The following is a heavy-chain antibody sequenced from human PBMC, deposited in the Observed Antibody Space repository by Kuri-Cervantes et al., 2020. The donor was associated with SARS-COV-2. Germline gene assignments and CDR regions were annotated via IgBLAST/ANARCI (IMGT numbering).Heavy chain of an antibody. V-gene: IGHV4-59*12. Sequence: SETLSLTCTVSGGSISSYYWSWIRQPPGKGLEWIGYIYYSGSTNYNPSLKSRVTISVDTSKNQFSLKLSSVTAADTAVYYCASLSYCSSTSCYSSIEYFQLWGQGTLVTVSS. D-gene: IGHD2-2*01. CDR1: GGSISSYY. CDR2: IYYSGST. CDR3: ASLSYCSSTSCYSSIEYFQL. J-gene: IGHJ1*01.